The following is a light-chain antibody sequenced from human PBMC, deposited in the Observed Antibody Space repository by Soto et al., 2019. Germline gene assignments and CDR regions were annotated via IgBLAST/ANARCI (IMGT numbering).Light chain of an antibody. J-gene: IGKJ5*01. CDR2: DAS. Sequence: EIVLTQSPATLSLSPGEIATLSCRASRSVDSYLAWYQQKPGQAPRLLIYDASNRATGIPARFSGSGSGTDFTLTINSLEPEDFAVYYCQQRTSWPITFGQGTRLEIK. CDR1: RSVDSY. V-gene: IGKV3-11*01. CDR3: QQRTSWPIT.